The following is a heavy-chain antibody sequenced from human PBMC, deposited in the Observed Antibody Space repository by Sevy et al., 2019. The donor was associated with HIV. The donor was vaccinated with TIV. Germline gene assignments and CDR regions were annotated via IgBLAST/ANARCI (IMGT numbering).Heavy chain of an antibody. J-gene: IGHJ4*02. CDR1: GFTFSNVW. Sequence: GGSLRLSCAASGFTFSNVWMSWVRQAPGKGLEWLGRIKSETDGGTTEYAAPVKGRFTISRDDSEDTLHLQMNSLKTDDTAVYHCTTERWGSLDRSVLSLVPHFDNWGQGILVTVSS. V-gene: IGHV3-15*01. CDR2: IKSETDGGTT. D-gene: IGHD7-27*01. CDR3: TTERWGSLDRSVLSLVPHFDN.